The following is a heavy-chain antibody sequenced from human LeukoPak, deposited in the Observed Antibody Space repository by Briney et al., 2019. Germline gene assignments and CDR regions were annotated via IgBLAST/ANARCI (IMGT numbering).Heavy chain of an antibody. Sequence: GGSLRLSCAASGFTFSSYAMSWVRQAPGKGLEWVSAISGSGGSTYCADSVKGRFTISRDNSKNTLYLQMNSLRAEDTAVYYCAKKKGPGIAVAGTFDYWGQGTLVTVSS. J-gene: IGHJ4*02. CDR2: ISGSGGST. D-gene: IGHD6-19*01. CDR1: GFTFSSYA. CDR3: AKKKGPGIAVAGTFDY. V-gene: IGHV3-23*01.